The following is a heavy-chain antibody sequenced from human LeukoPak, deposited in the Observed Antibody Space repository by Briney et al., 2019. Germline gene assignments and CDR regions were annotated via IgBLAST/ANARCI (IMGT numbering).Heavy chain of an antibody. V-gene: IGHV4-34*01. Sequence: SETLFLTCAVYGGSFSGYYWSWIRQPPGKGLEWIGEINHSGSTNYNPSLKSRVTISVDTSKNQFSLKLSSVTAADTAVYYCARGRVVVVPAAIFSGWFDPWGQGTLVTVSS. CDR3: ARGRVVVVPAAIFSGWFDP. D-gene: IGHD2-2*02. CDR1: GGSFSGYY. CDR2: INHSGST. J-gene: IGHJ5*02.